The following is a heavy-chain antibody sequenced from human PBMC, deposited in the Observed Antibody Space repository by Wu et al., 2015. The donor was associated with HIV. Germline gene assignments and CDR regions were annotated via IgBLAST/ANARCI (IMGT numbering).Heavy chain of an antibody. CDR3: ARDLGDDFAVRGYYWYMDV. CDR1: GYTFTNFG. CDR2: IRPDSGAT. V-gene: IGHV1-18*01. Sequence: QVRLVQSGVEVKETGASVKVSCEISGYTFTNFGISWVRQAPGQGLEWMGWIRPDSGATVYAEKFEDRVTLTRDASISTAYLQLNRLRSDDTAVYFCARDLGDDFAVRGYYWYMDVWGRGTAITVSS. D-gene: IGHD2-21*01. J-gene: IGHJ6*03.